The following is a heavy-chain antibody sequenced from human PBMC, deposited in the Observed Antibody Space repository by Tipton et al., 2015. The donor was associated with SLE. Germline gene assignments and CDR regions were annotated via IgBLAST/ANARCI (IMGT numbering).Heavy chain of an antibody. CDR1: GYTFTSYG. Sequence: QSGHEVKKPGASVKVSCKASGYTFTSYGISWVRQAPGQGLEWMGWISAYNGNTNYAQKLQGRVTMTTDTSTSTAYMELRSLRSDDTAVYYCARDPGRESSSPGFDYWGQGTLVTVSS. CDR2: ISAYNGNT. V-gene: IGHV1-18*01. J-gene: IGHJ4*02. D-gene: IGHD6-13*01. CDR3: ARDPGRESSSPGFDY.